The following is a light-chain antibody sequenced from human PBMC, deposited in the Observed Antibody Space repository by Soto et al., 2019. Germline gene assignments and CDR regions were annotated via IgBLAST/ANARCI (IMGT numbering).Light chain of an antibody. CDR2: GAS. J-gene: IGKJ1*01. CDR1: QSVSSN. Sequence: EILMTQSPATLSVSPGERATLSCRASQSVSSNLAWYQQKPGQAPRLLIYGASTRATGIPARFSGSGSGTEFTLTINSLQSEAFAVYYCQKFDRWPWTFGQGTKVEIK. V-gene: IGKV3-15*01. CDR3: QKFDRWPWT.